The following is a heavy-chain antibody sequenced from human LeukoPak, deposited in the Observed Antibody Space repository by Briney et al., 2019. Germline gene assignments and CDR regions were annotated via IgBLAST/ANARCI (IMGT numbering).Heavy chain of an antibody. J-gene: IGHJ4*02. D-gene: IGHD6-19*01. V-gene: IGHV4-59*08. CDR3: ARIAVTGSYYFDY. Sequence: PSETLSLTCTVSGGSISSYYWSWIRQPPGKGLEWIGYIYCSGSTNYNPSLKSRVTISVDTSKNQFSLKLSSVTAADTAVYYCARIAVTGSYYFDYWGQGTLVTVSS. CDR1: GGSISSYY. CDR2: IYCSGST.